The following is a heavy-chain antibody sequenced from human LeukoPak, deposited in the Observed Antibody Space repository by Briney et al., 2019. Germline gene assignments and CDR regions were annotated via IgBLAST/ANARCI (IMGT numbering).Heavy chain of an antibody. Sequence: GASVKVSCKASGYTFTSYGISWVRQASGQGLEWMGWISAYNGNTNYAQKLQGRVTMTTDTSTSTAYMELRSLRSDDTAVYYCAREDLCGGDCYTYDYWGQGTLVTVSS. CDR1: GYTFTSYG. CDR2: ISAYNGNT. J-gene: IGHJ4*02. D-gene: IGHD2-21*02. CDR3: AREDLCGGDCYTYDY. V-gene: IGHV1-18*01.